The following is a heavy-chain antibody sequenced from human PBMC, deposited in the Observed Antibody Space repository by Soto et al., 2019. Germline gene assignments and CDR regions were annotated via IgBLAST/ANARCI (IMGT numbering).Heavy chain of an antibody. D-gene: IGHD3-9*01. CDR3: ARGLTGDGAFDI. Sequence: GGSLRLSCAASGFVFSNYWMSWVRQAPGKGLEWVANIKQDGTEKYCVDSVKGRFTISRDNAWNSLYLQMNNLGGEDTAVYYCARGLTGDGAFDIWGQGTVVTVSS. CDR2: IKQDGTEK. V-gene: IGHV3-7*01. CDR1: GFVFSNYW. J-gene: IGHJ3*02.